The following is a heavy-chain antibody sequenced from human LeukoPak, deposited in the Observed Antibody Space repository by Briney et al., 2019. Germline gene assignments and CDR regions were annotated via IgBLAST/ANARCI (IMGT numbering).Heavy chain of an antibody. D-gene: IGHD2-2*03. J-gene: IGHJ5*02. CDR2: ISYDGSNK. CDR3: AKDYGYCSSTSCYGLNWFGP. V-gene: IGHV3-30*18. Sequence: PGGSLRLSCAASGFTFSSYGMHWVRQAPGKGLEWVAVISYDGSNKYYADSVKGRFTISRDNSKNTLYLQMNSLRAEDTAVYYCAKDYGYCSSTSCYGLNWFGPWGQGTLVTVSS. CDR1: GFTFSSYG.